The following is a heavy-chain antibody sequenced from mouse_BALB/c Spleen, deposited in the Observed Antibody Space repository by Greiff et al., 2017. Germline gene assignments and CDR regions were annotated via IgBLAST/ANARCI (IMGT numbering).Heavy chain of an antibody. Sequence: EVQLQQSGPELVKPGASVKMSCKASGYTFTSYVMHWVKQKPGQGLEWIGYINPYNDGTKYNEKFKGKATLTSDKSSSTAYMELSSLTSEDSAVYYCARGSTMTTTGLAYWGQGTLVTVSA. CDR1: GYTFTSYV. CDR2: INPYNDGT. D-gene: IGHD2-4*01. V-gene: IGHV1-14*01. J-gene: IGHJ3*01. CDR3: ARGSTMTTTGLAY.